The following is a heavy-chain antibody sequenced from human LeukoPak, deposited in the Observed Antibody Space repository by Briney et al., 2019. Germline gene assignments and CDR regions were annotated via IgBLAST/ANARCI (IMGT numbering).Heavy chain of an antibody. J-gene: IGHJ4*02. D-gene: IGHD3/OR15-3a*01. CDR1: GYTFTSYW. CDR3: ARHRDWVPDY. V-gene: IGHV5-51*01. CDR2: IYPGDSDT. Sequence: KVSCKGFGYTFTSYWIGWVRQMPGKGLEWMGIIYPGDSDTRHSPSLQGQVTMSAAKSISTAYLQWSSLKASDTAMYYGARHRDWVPDYGGQGTLVTVSS.